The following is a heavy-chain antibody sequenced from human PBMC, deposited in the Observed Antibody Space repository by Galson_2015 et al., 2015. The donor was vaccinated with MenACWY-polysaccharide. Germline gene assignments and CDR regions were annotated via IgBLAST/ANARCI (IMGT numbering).Heavy chain of an antibody. J-gene: IGHJ4*02. CDR1: GFTFSNYA. V-gene: IGHV3-23*01. D-gene: IGHD2-2*01. Sequence: LRLSCAASGFTFSNYAMSWVRQAPGKGLEWVSTIGGSGSNTHYADSVKGRFTISRDNSKNTLSLQMNSLRAEDTAVYYCARVRYSTGKYQLDYWGQGTLVAVSS. CDR3: ARVRYSTGKYQLDY. CDR2: IGGSGSNT.